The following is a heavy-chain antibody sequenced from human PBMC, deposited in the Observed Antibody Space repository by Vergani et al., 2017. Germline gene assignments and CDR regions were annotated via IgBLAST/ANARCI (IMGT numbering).Heavy chain of an antibody. Sequence: QAQLQESGPRLVKPSQTLSLTCSFSRGSLDIHSQTWGWIRPPAGEGLEWIGLIDVKGNSNFSPSLESRVTMSADASRGRFSLNLRSVATSDTAVYYCVRVLHTSYILGSFDIWCKGIKVTVSS. V-gene: IGHV4-61*02. CDR2: IDVKGNS. CDR3: VRVLHTSYILGSFDI. CDR1: RGSLDIHSQT. J-gene: IGHJ3*02. D-gene: IGHD2-21*01.